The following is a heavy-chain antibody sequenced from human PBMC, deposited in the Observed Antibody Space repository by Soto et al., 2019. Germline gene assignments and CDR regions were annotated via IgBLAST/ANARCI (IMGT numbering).Heavy chain of an antibody. Sequence: LSLTCSVSGGSISSYFRNWLRQPPGKGLEWIGYIYDDGTTDYNPSLKSRVTILLDMSKNQFSLKLSSVTAADTAVYYCVSSRSAIYGDALDVWGQGTMVTVSS. CDR1: GGSISSYF. CDR2: IYDDGTT. CDR3: VSSRSAIYGDALDV. D-gene: IGHD2-2*01. J-gene: IGHJ3*01. V-gene: IGHV4-59*03.